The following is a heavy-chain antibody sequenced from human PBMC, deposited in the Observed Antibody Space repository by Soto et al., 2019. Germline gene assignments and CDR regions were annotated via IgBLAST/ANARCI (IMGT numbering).Heavy chain of an antibody. CDR3: ARVPYGDGGYYYYYYGMDV. CDR2: IYYSGST. V-gene: IGHV4-31*03. D-gene: IGHD4-17*01. CDR1: GGSISSGGYY. J-gene: IGHJ6*02. Sequence: SSETLSLTCTVSGGSISSGGYYWSWIRQHPGKGLEWIGYIYYSGSTYYNPSLKSRVTISVDTSKNQFSLKLSSVTAADTAVYYCARVPYGDGGYYYYYYGMDVWGQGTTVTVSS.